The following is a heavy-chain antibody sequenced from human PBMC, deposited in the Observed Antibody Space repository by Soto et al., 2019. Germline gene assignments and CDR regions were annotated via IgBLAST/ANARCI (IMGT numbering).Heavy chain of an antibody. CDR3: AREQISGGYDN. CDR2: MGGSVDSK. J-gene: IGHJ4*01. Sequence: EVQLLESGGGLVKPGGSLRLSCAASGFAFGRYALSWVRQAPGKGLEWVSAMGGSVDSKSYADSVKGRFTISRDDPKKTLFLEIYSLSPQNTPIYFCAREQISGGYDNRGHGTLVTVSS. CDR1: GFAFGRYA. D-gene: IGHD6-19*01. V-gene: IGHV3-23*01.